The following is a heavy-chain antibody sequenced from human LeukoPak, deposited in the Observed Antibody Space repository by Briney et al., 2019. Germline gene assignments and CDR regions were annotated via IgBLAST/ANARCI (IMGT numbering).Heavy chain of an antibody. CDR1: GFTFSSYD. Sequence: GGSLRRSCAASGFTFSSYDMSWVRQAPGKGLEWVSASGGDGGSTYADSVKGRFTISRDNSKNTLYLQMNSLRAEDTATYYCAKALNYWYFDLWGRGNLVTVSS. J-gene: IGHJ2*01. CDR3: AKALNYWYFDL. CDR2: SGGDGGST. V-gene: IGHV3-23*01.